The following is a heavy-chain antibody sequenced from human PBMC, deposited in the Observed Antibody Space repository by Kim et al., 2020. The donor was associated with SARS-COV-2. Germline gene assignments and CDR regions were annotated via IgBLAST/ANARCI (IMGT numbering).Heavy chain of an antibody. CDR1: GFTFSSYS. Sequence: GGSLRLSCAASGFTFSSYSMNWVRQAPGKGLEWVSAISNSSSYIYYADSVKGRFTISRDNAKNSLYLQMNNLRAEDTAVYYCARGGTGYFDFWGQGTLVTVSS. D-gene: IGHD3-16*01. V-gene: IGHV3-21*01. J-gene: IGHJ4*02. CDR2: ISNSSSYI. CDR3: ARGGTGYFDF.